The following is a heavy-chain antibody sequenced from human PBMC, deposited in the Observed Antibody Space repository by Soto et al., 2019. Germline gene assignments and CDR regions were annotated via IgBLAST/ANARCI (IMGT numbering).Heavy chain of an antibody. J-gene: IGHJ4*02. CDR2: ISYDGSNK. D-gene: IGHD3-10*01. CDR3: AKEGLGFGEYYFDY. Sequence: QVQLVESGGGVVQPGRSLRLSCAASGFTFSSYGMHWVREAPGKGLEWVAVISYDGSNKYYADSVKGRFTISRDNSKNTLYLQMNSLRAEDTAVYYCAKEGLGFGEYYFDYWGQGTLVTVSS. CDR1: GFTFSSYG. V-gene: IGHV3-30*18.